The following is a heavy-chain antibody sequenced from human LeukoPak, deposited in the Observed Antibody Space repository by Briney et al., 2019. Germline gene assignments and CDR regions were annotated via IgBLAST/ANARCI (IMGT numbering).Heavy chain of an antibody. CDR2: IYYSGST. CDR1: GGSISSYY. Sequence: PSETLSLTCTVSGGSISSYYWSWIRQPPGKGLEWIGYIYYSGSTYYNPSLKSRVTISVDTSKNQFSLKLSSVTAADTAVYYCARGYGSGSYSWFDPWGQGTLVTVSS. V-gene: IGHV4-59*12. J-gene: IGHJ5*02. D-gene: IGHD3-10*01. CDR3: ARGYGSGSYSWFDP.